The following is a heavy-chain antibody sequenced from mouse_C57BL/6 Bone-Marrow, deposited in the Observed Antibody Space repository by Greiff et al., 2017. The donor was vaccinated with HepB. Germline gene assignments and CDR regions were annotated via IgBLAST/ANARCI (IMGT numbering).Heavy chain of an antibody. V-gene: IGHV1-47*01. J-gene: IGHJ4*01. Sequence: VQGVESGAELVKPGASVKMSCKASGYTFTTYPIEWMKQNHGKSLECIGNFHPYNDDTKYNEKFKGKATLTVEKSSSTVYLELSRLTSDDSAVYYCAGLTTVVAYYAMDYWGQGTSVTVSS. CDR3: AGLTTVVAYYAMDY. D-gene: IGHD1-1*01. CDR1: GYTFTTYP. CDR2: FHPYNDDT.